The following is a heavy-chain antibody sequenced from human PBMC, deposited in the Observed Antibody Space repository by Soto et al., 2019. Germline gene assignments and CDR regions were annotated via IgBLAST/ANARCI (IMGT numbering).Heavy chain of an antibody. CDR1: CFPFRNYA. J-gene: IGHJ4*02. V-gene: IGHV3-30*04. D-gene: IGHD1-26*01. CDR2: ISRDGSHK. Sequence: TGGSLRLACAASCFPFRNYAIHWVLHAPGKGLEWVAVISRDGSHKYYLDSVKGRFTISRDNSKDTVNLLMNSLRDDDSAMYYCARSRNSAVADSFDFWGQGTLVTVSS. CDR3: ARSRNSAVADSFDF.